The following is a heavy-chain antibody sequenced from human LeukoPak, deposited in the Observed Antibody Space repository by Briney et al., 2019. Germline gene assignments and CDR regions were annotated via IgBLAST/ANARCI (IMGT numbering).Heavy chain of an antibody. CDR1: GVSISSYY. V-gene: IGHV4-59*12. CDR2: MYYSGST. D-gene: IGHD3-9*01. CDR3: ARELPIRPDPDYDILTGYLPQGYFDY. Sequence: SETLSLTCTVSGVSISSYYWSWIRQPPGKGLEWIGYMYYSGSTNYNPSLKSRVTMSVDTSKNQFSLKLSSVTAADTAVYYCARELPIRPDPDYDILTGYLPQGYFDYWGQGTLVTVSS. J-gene: IGHJ4*02.